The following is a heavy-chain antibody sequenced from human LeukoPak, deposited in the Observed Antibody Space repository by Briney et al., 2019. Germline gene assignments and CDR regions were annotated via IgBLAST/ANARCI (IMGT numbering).Heavy chain of an antibody. V-gene: IGHV1-8*03. D-gene: IGHD6-25*01. CDR3: ARTTSFTASGYDY. CDR1: GYTFTNYH. J-gene: IGHJ4*02. Sequence: ASVKVSCKASGYTFTNYHINWVRQATGQGLEWMGWMNPNNGDSGYPQKFQGRVTITRDTSISTSYMELRSLRSNDTAVYFCARTTSFTASGYDYWGQGTLVTVSS. CDR2: MNPNNGDS.